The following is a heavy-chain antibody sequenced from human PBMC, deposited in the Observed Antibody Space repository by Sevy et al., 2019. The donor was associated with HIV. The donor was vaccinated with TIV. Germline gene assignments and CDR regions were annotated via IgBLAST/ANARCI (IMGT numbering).Heavy chain of an antibody. J-gene: IGHJ3*02. Sequence: GGSLRLSCAASGFTFSSYSMNWVRQAPGKGLEWVSSISSRSSYIYYADSVKGRFTISRDNAKNSLYLQMNSLRAEDTAVYYCAKDSVDAFDIWGQGTMVTVSS. CDR2: ISSRSSYI. CDR3: AKDSVDAFDI. CDR1: GFTFSSYS. V-gene: IGHV3-21*01.